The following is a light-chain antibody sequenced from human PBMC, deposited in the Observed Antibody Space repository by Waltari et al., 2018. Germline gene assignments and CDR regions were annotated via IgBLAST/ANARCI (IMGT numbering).Light chain of an antibody. CDR3: TSYTSSITYV. J-gene: IGLJ1*01. V-gene: IGLV2-14*01. CDR2: EVN. Sequence: QSALTQPAPVSGSPGQSITISCTGTSSDVGGYHYFSWYQQHPGKAPKLMIYEVNIRPSGVSDRFSGSKSGNTASLTISGLQAEDEADYYCTSYTSSITYVFGTGTKVTVL. CDR1: SSDVGGYHY.